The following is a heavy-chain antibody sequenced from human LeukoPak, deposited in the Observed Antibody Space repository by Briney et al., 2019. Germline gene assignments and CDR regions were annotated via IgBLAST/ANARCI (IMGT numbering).Heavy chain of an antibody. Sequence: GGSLRLSCAASGFTVSSNYMNWVRQAPGKGLEWVSVIYSGGSTYYADSVKGRFTISRDNSKNTLYLQMNSLRAEDTAVYYCAKDYDFWSGYPYFDYWGQGTLVTVSS. CDR2: IYSGGST. J-gene: IGHJ4*02. CDR1: GFTVSSNY. CDR3: AKDYDFWSGYPYFDY. D-gene: IGHD3-3*01. V-gene: IGHV3-66*01.